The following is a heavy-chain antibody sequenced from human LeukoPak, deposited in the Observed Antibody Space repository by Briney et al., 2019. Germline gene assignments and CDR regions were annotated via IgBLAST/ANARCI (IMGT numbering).Heavy chain of an antibody. V-gene: IGHV3-21*01. J-gene: IGHJ1*01. CDR1: GFTFSSYS. D-gene: IGHD1-26*01. CDR2: ISSSSSYI. Sequence: DGSLRLSCAASGFTFSSYSMNWVRQAPGKGLEWVSSISSSSSYIYYADSVKGRFTISRDNSKNTLYLQMNSLRAEDTAVYYCARSAYSGSSTFGYFQHWGQGALLADSS. CDR3: ARSAYSGSSTFGYFQH.